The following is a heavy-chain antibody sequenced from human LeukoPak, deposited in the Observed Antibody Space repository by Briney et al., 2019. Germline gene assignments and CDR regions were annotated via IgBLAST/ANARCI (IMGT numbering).Heavy chain of an antibody. Sequence: KPSETLSLTCSVSGGSISNGDYYWSWIRQPPGRGLEWIGYIYYTGITYYNPSLKSRAAISIDTSRNQFSLTLTSVIAADTAVYYCARQIGYGDYVDYWGQGTLVTVSS. D-gene: IGHD4-17*01. V-gene: IGHV4-30-4*01. CDR1: GGSISNGDYY. CDR3: ARQIGYGDYVDY. J-gene: IGHJ4*02. CDR2: IYYTGIT.